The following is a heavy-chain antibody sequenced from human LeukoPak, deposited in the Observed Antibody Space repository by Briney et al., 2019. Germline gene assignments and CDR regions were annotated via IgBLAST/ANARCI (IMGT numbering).Heavy chain of an antibody. CDR2: ISGSGGGT. V-gene: IGHV3-23*01. CDR1: GFTFSSYA. CDR3: AKTGGYSYGSYYFDY. Sequence: SGGSLRLSCAASGFTFSSYAMSWVRQAPGKGLEWVSAISGSGGGTYYADSVKGRFTISRDNSKNTLYLQMNSLRAEDTALYYCAKTGGYSYGSYYFDYWGQGTLVTVSS. J-gene: IGHJ4*02. D-gene: IGHD5-18*01.